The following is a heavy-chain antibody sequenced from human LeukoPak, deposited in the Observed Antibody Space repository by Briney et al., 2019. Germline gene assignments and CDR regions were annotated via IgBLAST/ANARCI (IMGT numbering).Heavy chain of an antibody. D-gene: IGHD3-9*01. J-gene: IGHJ4*02. CDR1: GFTFSSYG. CDR2: IRYVGSNK. V-gene: IGHV3-30*02. Sequence: GGSLRLSCAASGFTFSSYGMHWVRQAPGKGLEWVAFIRYVGSNKYYADSVKGRFTISRDNSKNTLYLQMNSLRAEDTAVYYCAKDHEKLRYFDWLLLNYFDYWGQGTLVTVSS. CDR3: AKDHEKLRYFDWLLLNYFDY.